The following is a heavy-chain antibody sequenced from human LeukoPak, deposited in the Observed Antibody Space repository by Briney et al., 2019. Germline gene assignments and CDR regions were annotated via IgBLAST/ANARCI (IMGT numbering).Heavy chain of an antibody. CDR3: AKDFNQGNYYDSSGRYLTYFDY. CDR2: ISSSSSYI. D-gene: IGHD3-22*01. CDR1: GFTFSSYS. J-gene: IGHJ4*02. Sequence: NPGGSLRLSCAASGFTFSSYSMNWVRQAPGKGLEWVSSISSSSSYIYYADSVKGRFTISRDNSKNTLYLQMSSLRAEDTAVYYCAKDFNQGNYYDSSGRYLTYFDYWGQGTLVTVSS. V-gene: IGHV3-21*04.